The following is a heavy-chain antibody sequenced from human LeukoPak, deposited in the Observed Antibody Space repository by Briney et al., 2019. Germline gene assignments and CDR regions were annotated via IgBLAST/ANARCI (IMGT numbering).Heavy chain of an antibody. CDR1: GASISSGGNY. CDR2: IYYSGST. D-gene: IGHD2-2*01. V-gene: IGHV4-31*03. CDR3: ARYMTQLWFYS. J-gene: IGHJ5*01. Sequence: PSETLSLTCTVSGASISSGGNYWSWIRQHPGKGLEWIGNIYYSGSTYYNPSLKSRVTISVDTSKNQFSLKLISVTAAGTAVYYCARYMTQLWFYSWGQGILVTVSS.